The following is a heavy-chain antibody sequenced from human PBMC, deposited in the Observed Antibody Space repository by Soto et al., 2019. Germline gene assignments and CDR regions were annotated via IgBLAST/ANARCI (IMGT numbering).Heavy chain of an antibody. CDR1: EFTFSNYA. CDR2: ISDSGSST. CDR3: AKVLQYYYYGMDV. J-gene: IGHJ6*02. Sequence: EVQVLESGGGLVQPGGSLRLSCAASEFTFSNYAMTWVRRAPGKGLEWVSAISDSGSSTYYADSVKGRFTISRDNSKKTLYLQMNSLRAEDTAIYYCAKVLQYYYYGMDVWGLGTTVTVSS. V-gene: IGHV3-23*01.